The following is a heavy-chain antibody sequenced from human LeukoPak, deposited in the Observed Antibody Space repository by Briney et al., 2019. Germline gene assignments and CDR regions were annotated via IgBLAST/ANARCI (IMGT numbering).Heavy chain of an antibody. D-gene: IGHD6-13*01. CDR3: AKTHDRYSSSWSFDY. Sequence: QTGGSLRLSCAASGFTVSSNYMSWVRQAPGKGLEWVAFIRYDGSNEYYADSVKGRFTISRDNSKNTLYLQMNSLRVEDTAVYYCAKTHDRYSSSWSFDYWGQGTLVTVSS. V-gene: IGHV3-30*02. J-gene: IGHJ4*02. CDR2: IRYDGSNE. CDR1: GFTVSSNY.